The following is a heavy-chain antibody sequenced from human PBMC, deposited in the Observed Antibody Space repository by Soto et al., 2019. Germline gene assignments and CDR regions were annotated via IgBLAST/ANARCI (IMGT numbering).Heavy chain of an antibody. CDR3: TTDSPAYSSGWSDY. Sequence: GGSLRLSCAASGFTFSNAWMSWVRQAPGKGLEWVGRIKSKTDGGTTDYAAPVKGRFTISRDDSKNALYLQMNSLKTEDTAVYYCTTDSPAYSSGWSDYWGQGTLVTVSS. V-gene: IGHV3-15*01. CDR1: GFTFSNAW. J-gene: IGHJ4*02. D-gene: IGHD6-19*01. CDR2: IKSKTDGGTT.